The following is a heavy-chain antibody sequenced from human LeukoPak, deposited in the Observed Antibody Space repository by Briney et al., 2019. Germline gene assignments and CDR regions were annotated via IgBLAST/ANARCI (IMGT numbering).Heavy chain of an antibody. CDR3: ARDDSSGSHFDS. CDR2: ISPSSSFA. V-gene: IGHV3-11*05. Sequence: GGSLRLSCVTSGFIFSDYYMSWIRQAPGKGLEWISYISPSSSFANYADSIKGRFTTSRDNAKNSLFLHMNSLGAEDRAMYYCARDDSSGSHFDSWGQGTLVTVSS. D-gene: IGHD3-22*01. J-gene: IGHJ4*02. CDR1: GFIFSDYY.